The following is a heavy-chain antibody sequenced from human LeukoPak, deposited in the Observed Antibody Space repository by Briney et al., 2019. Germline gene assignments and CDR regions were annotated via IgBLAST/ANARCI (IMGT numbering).Heavy chain of an antibody. CDR3: ATDPDGSSGWYSFDY. V-gene: IGHV1-24*01. J-gene: IGHJ4*02. CDR1: GYTLTELS. Sequence: EASVTVSCKVSGYTLTELSMHWVRQAPGKGLEWMGGFDPEDGETIYAQKFQGRVTMTEDTSIDTAYMELSSLRSEDTAVYYCATDPDGSSGWYSFDYWGQGTLVTVSS. CDR2: FDPEDGET. D-gene: IGHD6-19*01.